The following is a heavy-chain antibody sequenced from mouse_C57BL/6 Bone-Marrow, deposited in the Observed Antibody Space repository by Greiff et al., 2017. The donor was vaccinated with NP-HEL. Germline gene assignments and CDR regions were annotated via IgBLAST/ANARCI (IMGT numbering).Heavy chain of an antibody. CDR1: GYNFTSYW. CDR3: AREDPLYGSSPDWYFDV. D-gene: IGHD1-1*01. CDR2: IDPSDSYT. Sequence: VQLQQPGAELVMPGASVKLSCKASGYNFTSYWMHWVKQRPGQGLEWIGEIDPSDSYTNYNQKFKGKSTLTVDKSSSTAYMQLSSLTSEDSAVYYCAREDPLYGSSPDWYFDVWGTGTTVTVSS. J-gene: IGHJ1*03. V-gene: IGHV1-69*01.